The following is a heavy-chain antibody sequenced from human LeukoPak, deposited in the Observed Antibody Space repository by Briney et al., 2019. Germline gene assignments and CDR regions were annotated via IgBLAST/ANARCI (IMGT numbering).Heavy chain of an antibody. J-gene: IGHJ5*02. Sequence: ASVKVSCKVSGYTLTELSMHWVRQAPGKGLEWMGGFDPEDGETIYAQKFQGRVTMTEDTSTDTAYMELSSLRSEDTAVYYCATLYCSSTSCKTNSWFDPWGQGTLVTVSS. D-gene: IGHD2-2*01. V-gene: IGHV1-24*01. CDR2: FDPEDGET. CDR3: ATLYCSSTSCKTNSWFDP. CDR1: GYTLTELS.